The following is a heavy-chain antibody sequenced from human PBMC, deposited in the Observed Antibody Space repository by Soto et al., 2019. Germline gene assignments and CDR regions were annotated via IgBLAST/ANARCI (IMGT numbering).Heavy chain of an antibody. J-gene: IGHJ3*02. CDR3: ARARGENYFGSGLDPFDI. D-gene: IGHD3-10*01. CDR1: GGSINSYY. Sequence: QVQLQESGPGLVKPSETLSLTCSVSGGSINSYYWSWIRQPPGKGLGWLGYVYYSGTTNYSPSLGSRVTISVDTSKNQFYLRLTYVTAADTAVYYCARARGENYFGSGLDPFDIWGQGTMVTVSA. V-gene: IGHV4-59*01. CDR2: VYYSGTT.